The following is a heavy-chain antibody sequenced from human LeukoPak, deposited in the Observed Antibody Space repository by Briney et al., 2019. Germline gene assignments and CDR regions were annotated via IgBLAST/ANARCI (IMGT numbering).Heavy chain of an antibody. CDR1: GYTFTSYG. CDR2: ISAYNGNT. V-gene: IGHV1-18*01. J-gene: IGHJ6*03. CDR3: ARVFIVVVPAAIPVLNYYYYYMDV. D-gene: IGHD2-2*01. Sequence: ASVKVSRKASGYTFTSYGISWVRQAPGQGLEWMGWISAYNGNTNYAQKLQGRVTMTTDTSTSTAYMELRSLRSDDTAVYYCARVFIVVVPAAIPVLNYYYYYMDVWGKGTTVTISS.